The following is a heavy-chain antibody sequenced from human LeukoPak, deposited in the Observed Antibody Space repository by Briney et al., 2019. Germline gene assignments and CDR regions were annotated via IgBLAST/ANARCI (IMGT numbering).Heavy chain of an antibody. D-gene: IGHD1-26*01. CDR1: GGSISSYY. CDR3: ARGGIVGSRTNWFDP. Sequence: SETLSLTCTVSGGSISSYYWSWIRQPPGKGLEWIGYIYYSGSTNYNPSLKSQVTISLDTSKSQFSLKLTSVTPADTAVYYCARGGIVGSRTNWFDPWGQGILVTVSS. J-gene: IGHJ5*02. V-gene: IGHV4-59*01. CDR2: IYYSGST.